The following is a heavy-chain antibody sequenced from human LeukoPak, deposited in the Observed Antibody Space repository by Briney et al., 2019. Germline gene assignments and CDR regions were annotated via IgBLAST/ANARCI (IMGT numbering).Heavy chain of an antibody. CDR3: ARDGRINYYSLGINDAFDI. CDR1: GYTFTSYG. D-gene: IGHD2-21*01. V-gene: IGHV1-18*01. Sequence: GASVKVSCKASGYTFTSYGISCVRQAPGQGLEWMGWISAYNGNTNYAQKLQGRFTMTTDTSTSTAYMELRSLRSDDTAVYYCARDGRINYYSLGINDAFDIWGQGTMVTVSS. J-gene: IGHJ3*02. CDR2: ISAYNGNT.